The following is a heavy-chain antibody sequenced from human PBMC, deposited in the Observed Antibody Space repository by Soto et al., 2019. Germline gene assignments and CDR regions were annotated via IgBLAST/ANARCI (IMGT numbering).Heavy chain of an antibody. V-gene: IGHV4-34*01. CDR3: ARGYGPIDY. CDR2: INHSGST. J-gene: IGHJ4*02. Sequence: SLTCAVYCGSFSDYYWIWIRQPPWKGLEWIVEINHSGSTNYNPSLKSRVTISVDTSKNQFSLKLTSVTAADAALYYCARGYGPIDYWGQGTLVTVSS. CDR1: CGSFSDYY. D-gene: IGHD3-10*01.